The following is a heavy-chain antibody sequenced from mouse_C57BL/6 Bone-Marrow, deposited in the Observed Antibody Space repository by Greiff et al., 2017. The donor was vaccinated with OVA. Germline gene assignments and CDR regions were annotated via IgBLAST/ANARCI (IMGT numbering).Heavy chain of an antibody. V-gene: IGHV1-7*01. D-gene: IGHD1-1*01. Sequence: VKLMESGAELAKPGASVKLSCKASGYTFTSYWMHWVKQRPGQGLEWIGYINPSSGYTKYNQKFKDKATLTADKSSSTAYMQLSSLTYEDSAVDYCARWHFTTVLDVWGTGTTVTVSS. CDR2: INPSSGYT. CDR3: ARWHFTTVLDV. J-gene: IGHJ1*03. CDR1: GYTFTSYW.